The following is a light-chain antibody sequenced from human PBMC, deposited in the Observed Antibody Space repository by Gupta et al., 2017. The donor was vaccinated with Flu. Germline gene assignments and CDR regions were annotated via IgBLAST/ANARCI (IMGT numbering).Light chain of an antibody. CDR3: QQKISSPWP. V-gene: IGKV1-39*01. J-gene: IGKJ1*01. CDR2: SAS. Sequence: PSFVCASVGYSVTISCRARQRISNDLCWYQQKPGKAPNLLIYSASRRKSGVPSRFSGSGSGTDFTLNISRRQPEDVANYYCQQKISSPWPFGQGTKVEI. CDR1: QRISND.